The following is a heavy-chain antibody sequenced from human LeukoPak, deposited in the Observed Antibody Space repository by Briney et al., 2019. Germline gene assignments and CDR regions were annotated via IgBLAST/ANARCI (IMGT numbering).Heavy chain of an antibody. J-gene: IGHJ5*02. V-gene: IGHV1-2*02. Sequence: ASVKVSCKASGYTFTGYYMHWVRQAPGQGLEWMGWINPNSGGTNYAQKFQGRVTMTRDMSTATVYLDLSSLRFDHTAVYYCARGHGSGSTNWFDPWGQGTLVTVSS. CDR3: ARGHGSGSTNWFDP. CDR1: GYTFTGYY. CDR2: INPNSGGT. D-gene: IGHD3-10*01.